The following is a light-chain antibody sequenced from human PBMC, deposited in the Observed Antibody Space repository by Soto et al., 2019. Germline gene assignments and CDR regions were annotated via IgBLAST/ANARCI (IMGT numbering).Light chain of an antibody. CDR2: NTS. Sequence: DIQMTQSPSTLSASVGDRVTITCRASQSISSWLAWYQQKPGKAPKFLIYNTSSLESGVPSRFSGSGSGTEFTITISSLQPDDSATYSCQYYNNYHWTFGQGTKVEIK. CDR3: QYYNNYHWT. V-gene: IGKV1-5*03. J-gene: IGKJ1*01. CDR1: QSISSW.